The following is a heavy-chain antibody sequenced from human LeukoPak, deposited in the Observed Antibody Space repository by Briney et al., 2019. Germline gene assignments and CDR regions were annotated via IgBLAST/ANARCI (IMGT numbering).Heavy chain of an antibody. V-gene: IGHV3-30*02. CDR1: GFTFSSYG. CDR3: AKVYSYGIQHFDY. CDR2: IRYDGSNK. D-gene: IGHD5-18*01. J-gene: IGHJ4*02. Sequence: PGGSLRLSCAASGFTFSSYGMHWVRQAPGKGLEWVAFIRYDGSNKYYADSVKGRFTISRDNSKNTLYLQMNSLRAEDTAVYYCAKVYSYGIQHFDYWGQGTLVTVSS.